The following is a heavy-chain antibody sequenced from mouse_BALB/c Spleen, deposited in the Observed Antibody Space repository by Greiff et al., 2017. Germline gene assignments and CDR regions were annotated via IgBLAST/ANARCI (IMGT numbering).Heavy chain of an antibody. J-gene: IGHJ4*01. CDR3: ARKGYDAVDY. CDR2: IRLKSNNYAT. V-gene: IGHV6-6*02. CDR1: GFTFSNYW. Sequence: EVKLEESGGGLVQPGGSMKLSCVASGFTFSNYWMNWVRQSPEKGLEWVAEIRLKSNNYATHYAESVQGRFTISRDDSKNSVYLRMNNLRAEDTGIYNCARKGYDAVDYWGQGTSDTVSS. D-gene: IGHD2-14*01.